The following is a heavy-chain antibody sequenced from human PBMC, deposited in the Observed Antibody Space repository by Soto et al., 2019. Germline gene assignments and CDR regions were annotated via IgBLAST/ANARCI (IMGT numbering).Heavy chain of an antibody. Sequence: ASVKVSCKASGYTFTSYGISWVRQAPGQGLEWMGWISAYNGNTNYAQRLQGRVTMTTDTSTSTAYMELRSLRSDDTAVYYCASYYGSVSYYTNCQQPKGMDVWGQGTTVTGSS. CDR2: ISAYNGNT. V-gene: IGHV1-18*01. J-gene: IGHJ6*02. CDR1: GYTFTSYG. D-gene: IGHD3-10*01. CDR3: ASYYGSVSYYTNCQQPKGMDV.